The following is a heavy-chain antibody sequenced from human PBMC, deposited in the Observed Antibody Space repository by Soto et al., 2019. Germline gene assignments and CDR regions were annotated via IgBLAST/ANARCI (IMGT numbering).Heavy chain of an antibody. Sequence: SETLSLPCIVFGGTINYYCCPWILQPPGKGLEWIGNIYYSGGTNFNPSLKSRVTISVDTSRNQFSLKMTSVTAADTAVYFCAREHGSSLGNWIDSWGQGTLVTVTS. CDR2: IYYSGGT. V-gene: IGHV4-59*01. D-gene: IGHD3-10*01. CDR3: AREHGSSLGNWIDS. CDR1: GGTINYYC. J-gene: IGHJ5*01.